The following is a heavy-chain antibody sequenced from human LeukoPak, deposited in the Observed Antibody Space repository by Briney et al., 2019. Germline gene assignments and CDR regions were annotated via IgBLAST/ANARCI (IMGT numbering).Heavy chain of an antibody. J-gene: IGHJ4*02. D-gene: IGHD3-9*01. CDR3: ARDRRLTGYYYFDY. CDR1: GFSFSSYE. CDR2: INWNGGST. Sequence: GGSLRLSCAASGFSFSSYEMSWVRQAPGKGLEWVSGINWNGGSTGYADSVKGRFTISRDNAKNSLYLQMNSLRAEDTALYYCARDRRLTGYYYFDYWGQGTLVTVSS. V-gene: IGHV3-20*04.